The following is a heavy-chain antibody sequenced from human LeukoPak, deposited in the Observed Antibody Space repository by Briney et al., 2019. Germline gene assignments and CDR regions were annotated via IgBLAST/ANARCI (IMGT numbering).Heavy chain of an antibody. V-gene: IGHV4-39*01. Sequence: PSETLSLTCTVSGGSISSSSYYWGWVRQPPGTGLEWIGSIYYSGSTYYNPSLKSRVTISVATSKNHVSLKLSSVTAADTAVYYCARRGSGSYRTNRDYWGQGTLVTVSS. CDR2: IYYSGST. J-gene: IGHJ4*02. CDR3: ARRGSGSYRTNRDY. CDR1: GGSISSSSYY. D-gene: IGHD3-16*02.